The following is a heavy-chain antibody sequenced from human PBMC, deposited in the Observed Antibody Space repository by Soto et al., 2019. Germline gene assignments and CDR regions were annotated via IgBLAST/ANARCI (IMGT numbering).Heavy chain of an antibody. CDR2: IYSGGST. CDR1: RFTVISNY. V-gene: IGHV3-53*01. Sequence: GGSLTLSCAPSRFTVISNYMRWVRTAPGKGLEWVSVIYSGGSTYYADSVKGRFTISRDNSKNTLYLQMNSLRAEDTAVYYCARDSSDSSGYSDAFDIWGQGT. CDR3: ARDSSDSSGYSDAFDI. D-gene: IGHD3-22*01. J-gene: IGHJ3*02.